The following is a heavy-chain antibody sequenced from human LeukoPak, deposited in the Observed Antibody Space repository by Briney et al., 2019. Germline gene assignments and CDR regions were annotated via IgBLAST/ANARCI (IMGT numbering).Heavy chain of an antibody. D-gene: IGHD3-22*01. J-gene: IGHJ5*02. CDR1: GYTFTSYD. Sequence: GASVKVSCKASGYTFTSYDINWVRQATGQGLEWMGWMNPNSGNTGYAQNFQGRVTMTRNTSISTAYMELSSLRSEDTAVYYCARSTYYYDSSGYFPWFDPWGQGTLVTVSS. CDR3: ARSTYYYDSSGYFPWFDP. CDR2: MNPNSGNT. V-gene: IGHV1-8*01.